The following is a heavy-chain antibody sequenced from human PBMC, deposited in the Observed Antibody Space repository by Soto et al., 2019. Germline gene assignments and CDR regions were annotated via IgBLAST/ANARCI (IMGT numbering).Heavy chain of an antibody. J-gene: IGHJ4*02. D-gene: IGHD6-19*01. CDR1: GFTFSSYG. CDR2: ISYDGSNK. Sequence: GGSLRLSCAASGFTFSSYGMHWVRQAPGKGLEWVAVISYDGSNKYYADSVKGRFTISRDNSKNTLYLQMNSLRAEDTAVYYCAKGSGSGWSHHFDYWGQGTLVTVSS. V-gene: IGHV3-30*18. CDR3: AKGSGSGWSHHFDY.